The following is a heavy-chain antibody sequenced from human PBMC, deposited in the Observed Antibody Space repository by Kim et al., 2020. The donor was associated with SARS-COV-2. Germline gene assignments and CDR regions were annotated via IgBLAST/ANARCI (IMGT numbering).Heavy chain of an antibody. D-gene: IGHD2-2*01. CDR2: ISGSGGST. CDR1: GFTFSSYA. J-gene: IGHJ2*01. V-gene: IGHV3-23*01. Sequence: GGSLRLSCAASGFTFSSYAMSWVRQAPGKGLEWVSAISGSGGSTYYADSVKGRFTISRDNSKNTLYLQMNSLRAEDTAVYYCAKGGYCSSTSCYGGVYWYFDLWGRGTLVTVSS. CDR3: AKGGYCSSTSCYGGVYWYFDL.